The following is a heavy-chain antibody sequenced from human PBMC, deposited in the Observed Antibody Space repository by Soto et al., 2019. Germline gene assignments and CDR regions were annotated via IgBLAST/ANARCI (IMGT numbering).Heavy chain of an antibody. CDR2: MNPNSGNT. CDR3: ARTLPGRGGMDI. D-gene: IGHD3-10*01. V-gene: IGHV1-8*01. CDR1: GYTFTSYD. Sequence: GASVKVSCKAAGYTFTSYDINWVRQATGQGLEWMGWMNPNSGNTGYAQKFQGRVTMTRDTSTSTVYMELSSLRSEDTAVYYCARTLPGRGGMDIWGQGTTVTV. J-gene: IGHJ6*02.